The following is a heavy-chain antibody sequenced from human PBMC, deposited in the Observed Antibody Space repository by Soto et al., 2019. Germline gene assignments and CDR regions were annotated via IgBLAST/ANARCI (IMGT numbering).Heavy chain of an antibody. CDR2: IDPSDSYT. CDR1: GYSFTSYW. V-gene: IGHV5-10-1*01. CDR3: ARTHSSRWYYYGMDV. J-gene: IGHJ6*02. D-gene: IGHD6-13*01. Sequence: GESLKISCKGSGYSFTSYWISWVRQMPGKGLEWMGRIDPSDSYTNYSPSFQGHVTISADKSISTAYLQWSSLKASDTAMYYCARTHSSRWYYYGMDVWGQGTTVTVSS.